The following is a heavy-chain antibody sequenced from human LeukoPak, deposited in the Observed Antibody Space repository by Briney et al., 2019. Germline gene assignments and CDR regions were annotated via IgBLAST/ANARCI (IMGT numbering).Heavy chain of an antibody. CDR1: GYTFTSYY. Sequence: ASVEVSCKASGYTFTSYYMHWVRQAPGQGLEWMGIINPSGGSTSYAQKFQGRVTMTRDTSTSTVYMGLSSLRSEDTAVYYCARGPVGAEPIDYWGQATLVTVSS. V-gene: IGHV1-46*01. D-gene: IGHD1-26*01. CDR3: ARGPVGAEPIDY. CDR2: INPSGGST. J-gene: IGHJ4*02.